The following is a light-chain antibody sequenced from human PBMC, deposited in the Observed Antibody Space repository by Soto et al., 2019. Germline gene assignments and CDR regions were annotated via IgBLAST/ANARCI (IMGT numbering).Light chain of an antibody. J-gene: IGKJ5*01. CDR2: DAS. CDR1: QIVSSN. V-gene: IGKV3-15*01. CDR3: QQYDDWPPIT. Sequence: IVLTKSPATLSLSPGERATISCRASQIVSSNLAWYQQKPGQAPRLLIYDASTRATVIPARFSGSGSGTEFTLTISSLQSEDFAVYYCQQYDDWPPITFGQGTRLEIK.